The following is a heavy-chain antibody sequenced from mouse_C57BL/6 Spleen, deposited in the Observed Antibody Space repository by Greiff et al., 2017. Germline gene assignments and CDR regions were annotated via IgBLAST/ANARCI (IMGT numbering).Heavy chain of an antibody. CDR2: IYPGSGNT. J-gene: IGHJ4*01. D-gene: IGHD1-1*01. CDR1: GYSFTSYY. V-gene: IGHV1-66*01. Sequence: VQLQQSGPELVKPGASVKISCKASGYSFTSYYIHWVKQRPGQGLEWIGWIYPGSGNTKYNEKFKGKATLTADTSSSTAYMQLNSLTSEDSAVYYCARTYYYGSSEAMDYWGQGTSVTVSS. CDR3: ARTYYYGSSEAMDY.